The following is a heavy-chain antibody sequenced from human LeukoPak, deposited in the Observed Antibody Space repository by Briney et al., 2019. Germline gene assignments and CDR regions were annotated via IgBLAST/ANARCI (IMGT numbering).Heavy chain of an antibody. CDR2: INPSGGST. V-gene: IGHV1-46*01. D-gene: IGHD6-13*01. J-gene: IGHJ4*02. CDR1: GYTLTSYY. CDR3: ARDSGRWYSSREYYFDY. Sequence: GSVQGSCKACGYTLTSYYMHWVRQPPGQELEWMGIINPSGGSTSYAQKFQGRVTMTRDMSTSTVYMELSSLRSEDTAVYYCARDSGRWYSSREYYFDYWGQGTLVTVSS.